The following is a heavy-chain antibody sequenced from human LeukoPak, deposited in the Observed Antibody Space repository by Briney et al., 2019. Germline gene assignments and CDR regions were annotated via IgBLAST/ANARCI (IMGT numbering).Heavy chain of an antibody. D-gene: IGHD6-13*01. J-gene: IGHJ1*01. CDR1: GFTFSNYG. CDR2: IRSDGINK. V-gene: IGHV3-30*02. CDR3: AKSIAASGLYEYFQH. Sequence: GGSLRLSCAASGFTFSNYGMHWVRQAPGKGLEWVAFIRSDGINKYHADSVKGRFTISRDNSKNTLYLQMNSLRAEDTAVYYCAKSIAASGLYEYFQHWGQGTLVTVSS.